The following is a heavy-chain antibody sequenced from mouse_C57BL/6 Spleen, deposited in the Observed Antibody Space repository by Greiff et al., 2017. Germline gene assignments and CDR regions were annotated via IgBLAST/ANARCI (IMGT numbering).Heavy chain of an antibody. CDR3: ARGGTPFAY. CDR2: IYPRSGNT. Sequence: VQLQQSGAELARPGASVKLSCKASGYTFTSYGISWVKQRPGQGLEWIGEIYPRSGNTYYNEKFKGKATLTADKSSSTAYMELRSLTSEDSAIYFCARGGTPFAYWGQGTLVTVAA. J-gene: IGHJ3*01. D-gene: IGHD2-14*01. CDR1: GYTFTSYG. V-gene: IGHV1-81*01.